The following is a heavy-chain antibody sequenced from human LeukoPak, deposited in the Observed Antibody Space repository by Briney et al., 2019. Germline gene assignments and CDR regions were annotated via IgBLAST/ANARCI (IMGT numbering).Heavy chain of an antibody. CDR1: GFILSTYW. V-gene: IGHV3-7*01. CDR3: VRDGRWPLVGDF. D-gene: IGHD4-23*01. CDR2: IKEDGSEK. J-gene: IGHJ4*02. Sequence: GRSLRLSCAASGFILSTYWMSWVRQAPGKGLEWVACIKEDGSEKYYVNSVKGRFTISRGNVKNSIYLQMNSLRGEDTAVYYCVRDGRWPLVGDFWGQGTLVAVSS.